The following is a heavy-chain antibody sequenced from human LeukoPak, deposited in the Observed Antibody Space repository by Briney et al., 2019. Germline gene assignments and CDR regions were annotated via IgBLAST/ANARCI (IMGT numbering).Heavy chain of an antibody. CDR3: ATLGEYCSSTSCFYFDY. CDR2: ISAYNGNT. D-gene: IGHD2-2*01. V-gene: IGHV1-18*01. CDR1: GYTFTSYG. J-gene: IGHJ4*02. Sequence: ASVKVSCKASGYTFTSYGISWVRQAPGQGLEWMGWISAYNGNTNYAQKLQGRVTMTTDTSTSTAYMELSSLRSEDTAVYYCATLGEYCSSTSCFYFDYWGQGTLVTVSS.